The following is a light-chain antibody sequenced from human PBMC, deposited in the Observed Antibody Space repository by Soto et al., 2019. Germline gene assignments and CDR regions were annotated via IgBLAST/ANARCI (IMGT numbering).Light chain of an antibody. CDR2: GNG. Sequence: QAVVTQPPSVSGAPGQRVTISCTGSSSNIGVGHDVHWYQHLPGTTPKLLIYGNGNRPSGVPDRFSGSKSGTSASLAITGLQAEDEADYYCQSYDSSLSGSEVFGTGTKLTVL. CDR3: QSYDSSLSGSEV. CDR1: SSNIGVGHD. V-gene: IGLV1-40*01. J-gene: IGLJ1*01.